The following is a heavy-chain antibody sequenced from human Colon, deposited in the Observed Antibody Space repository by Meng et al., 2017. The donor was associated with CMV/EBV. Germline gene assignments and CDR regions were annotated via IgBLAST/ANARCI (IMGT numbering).Heavy chain of an antibody. CDR2: MTNSGKTI. Sequence: GESLKISCAASGFSFNSYGMTWVRQAPGKGLEWLSYMTNSGKTITYADSVKGRFTISRDNAKNSLYLDMNSLRVEDTAMYYCVRDGVTPDYWGQGTLVTVSS. J-gene: IGHJ4*02. V-gene: IGHV3-48*04. CDR3: VRDGVTPDY. CDR1: GFSFNSYG. D-gene: IGHD3-3*01.